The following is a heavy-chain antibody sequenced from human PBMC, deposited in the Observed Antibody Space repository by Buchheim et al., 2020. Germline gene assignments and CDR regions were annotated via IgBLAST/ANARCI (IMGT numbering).Heavy chain of an antibody. CDR2: ISYDGSKY. J-gene: IGHJ4*02. CDR3: SKDLSGSYWSADY. D-gene: IGHD1-26*01. Sequence: QVQLVEYGGGVVQPGRSLRLSCAASGFTFTSSGMHWGRQAPGKGLEWLAVISYDGSKYYYADSVKGRFTISRDTSMNTMYLEMNRLRAEDTAVYYCSKDLSGSYWSADYWGQGTL. CDR1: GFTFTSSG. V-gene: IGHV3-30*18.